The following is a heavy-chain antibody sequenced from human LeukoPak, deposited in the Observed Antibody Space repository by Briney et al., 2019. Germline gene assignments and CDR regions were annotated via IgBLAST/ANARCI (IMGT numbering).Heavy chain of an antibody. V-gene: IGHV3-33*01. Sequence: GGSLRPSCAASGFTLSSYGMHWVRQAPGKGLEWVAVIWYDGSNKYYADSVKGRFTISRDNSKNTLYLQMNSLRAEDTAVYYCARDRDGYDWSDLYGMDVWGQGTTVTVSS. D-gene: IGHD5-12*01. J-gene: IGHJ6*02. CDR2: IWYDGSNK. CDR1: GFTLSSYG. CDR3: ARDRDGYDWSDLYGMDV.